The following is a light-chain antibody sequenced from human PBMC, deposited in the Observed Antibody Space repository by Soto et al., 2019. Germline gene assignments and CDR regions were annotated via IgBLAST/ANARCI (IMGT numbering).Light chain of an antibody. Sequence: EVELTQSPATLSLSPGERATLSCRASESVSTFLAWYRQKPGQAPRLLIYDASNRATGIPSRFSGSGSGTDFTLTISSLEPEDFAVYYCLQRSTWPWTFGQGTKVDIK. CDR3: LQRSTWPWT. V-gene: IGKV3-11*01. J-gene: IGKJ1*01. CDR1: ESVSTF. CDR2: DAS.